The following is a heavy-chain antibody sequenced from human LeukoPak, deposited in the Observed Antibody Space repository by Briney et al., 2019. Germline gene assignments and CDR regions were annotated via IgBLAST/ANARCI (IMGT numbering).Heavy chain of an antibody. J-gene: IGHJ3*02. Sequence: GESLKISCKGSGYSFTSYWIGWVRQMPGKGLEWMGIIYPGDSDTRYSPSFQGQVTISADKSISTAYLQWSSLKASDTAMYYCAVLRITIFGVLSNDAFDIWGQGTMVTVSS. D-gene: IGHD3-3*01. CDR2: IYPGDSDT. CDR3: AVLRITIFGVLSNDAFDI. V-gene: IGHV5-51*01. CDR1: GYSFTSYW.